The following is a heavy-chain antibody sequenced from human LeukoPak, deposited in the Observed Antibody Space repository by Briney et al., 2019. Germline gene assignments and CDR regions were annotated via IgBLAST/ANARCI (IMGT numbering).Heavy chain of an antibody. CDR1: GFTVNDDY. Sequence: GGSLRLSCAVSGFTVNDDYVGWVRRAPGKGLVWLSVIHAGGNTYYANSVKGRFTISRDSPKNMVFLQMNSLRAADTAVYYCARETHIGTRCYMNCDYWGQGTLVTVAS. V-gene: IGHV3-66*01. CDR2: IHAGGNT. J-gene: IGHJ4*02. D-gene: IGHD2-2*01. CDR3: ARETHIGTRCYMNCDY.